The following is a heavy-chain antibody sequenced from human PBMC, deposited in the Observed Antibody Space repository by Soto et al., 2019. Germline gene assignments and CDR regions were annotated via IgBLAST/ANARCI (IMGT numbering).Heavy chain of an antibody. V-gene: IGHV3-23*01. CDR1: GVSGFTFSKYA. CDR3: ARDWSYSGFEDF. CDR2: IGGTGGFVT. J-gene: IGHJ4*02. Sequence: GGSLRLSCAASGVSGFTFSKYAMSWVRQAPGKGLEWVSTIGGTGGFVTYYADSVKGRFTISRDNAKNLLYLQMNSLRVEDTAVYYCARDWSYSGFEDFWGQGTQVTVSS. D-gene: IGHD5-12*01.